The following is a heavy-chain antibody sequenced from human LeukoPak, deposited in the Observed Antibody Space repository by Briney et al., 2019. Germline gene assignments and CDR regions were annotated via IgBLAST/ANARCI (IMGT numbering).Heavy chain of an antibody. CDR2: ISGSGGST. CDR1: GFTFSSYA. D-gene: IGHD3-10*01. V-gene: IGHV3-23*01. CDR3: ARDYHASGAYFDY. J-gene: IGHJ4*02. Sequence: PGGSLRLSCAASGFTFSSYAMSWVRQAPGKGLEWVSAISGSGGSTYYADSVEGRFTISRDNSKNTLYLQMNSLRAEDTAVYYCARDYHASGAYFDYWGQGALVTVSS.